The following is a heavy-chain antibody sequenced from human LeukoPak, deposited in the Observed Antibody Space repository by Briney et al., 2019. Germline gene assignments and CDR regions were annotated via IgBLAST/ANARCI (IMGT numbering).Heavy chain of an antibody. CDR3: ATGSHYDILTASAFDI. CDR2: FDPEDGET. CDR1: GYTLTELS. D-gene: IGHD3-9*01. Sequence: ASVKVSCKVSGYTLTELSMHWVRQAPGKGLEWMGGFDPEDGETIYAQKFQGRVTMTEDTSTDTAYMELSSLRSEDTAVYYCATGSHYDILTASAFDIWGQGTMVTVSS. V-gene: IGHV1-24*01. J-gene: IGHJ3*02.